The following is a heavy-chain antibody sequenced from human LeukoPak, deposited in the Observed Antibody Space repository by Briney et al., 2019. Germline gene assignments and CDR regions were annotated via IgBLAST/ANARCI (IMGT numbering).Heavy chain of an antibody. CDR1: GGSISSGGYS. CDR2: IYYSGST. V-gene: IGHV4-31*03. CDR3: ARTTRSYYGSGSYYNVDY. Sequence: SETLSLTCTVSGGSISSGGYSWSWIRQHPGKGLEWIGYIYYSGSTYYNPSLKSRVTISVDTSKNQFSLKLSSVTAADTAVYYCARTTRSYYGSGSYYNVDYWGQGTLVTVSS. D-gene: IGHD3-10*01. J-gene: IGHJ4*02.